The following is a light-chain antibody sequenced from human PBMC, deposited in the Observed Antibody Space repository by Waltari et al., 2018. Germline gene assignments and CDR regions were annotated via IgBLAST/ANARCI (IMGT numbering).Light chain of an antibody. Sequence: QSALTQPASVSGSPGQSITISCPGTSSDVGGHNYFSWYQQHPGKAPKLMIYEVSNRPSGVSNRFSGSKSGNTASLTISGLQAEDEADYYCSSYTSSSTYVFGTGTKVTVL. CDR1: SSDVGGHNY. V-gene: IGLV2-14*01. CDR3: SSYTSSSTYV. CDR2: EVS. J-gene: IGLJ1*01.